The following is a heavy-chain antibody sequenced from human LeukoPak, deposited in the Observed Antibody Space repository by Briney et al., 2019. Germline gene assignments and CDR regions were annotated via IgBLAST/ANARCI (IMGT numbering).Heavy chain of an antibody. CDR2: INHSGST. CDR3: ARGPYVGSYGTLDY. Sequence: PSETLSLTCAVYGGSFSGYYWSWIRQPPGKGLEWIGEINHSGSTNYNPSLKSRVTISVDTSKNQFSLKLSSVTAADTAVYYCARGPYVGSYGTLDYWGQGTLVTVSS. V-gene: IGHV4-34*01. J-gene: IGHJ4*02. D-gene: IGHD5-18*01. CDR1: GGSFSGYY.